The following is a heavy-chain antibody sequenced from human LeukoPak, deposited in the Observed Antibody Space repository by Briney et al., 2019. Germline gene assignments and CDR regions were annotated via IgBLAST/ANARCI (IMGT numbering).Heavy chain of an antibody. CDR1: GFTFSSYE. D-gene: IGHD5-18*01. CDR3: ARDRDTAVVDYFDY. CDR2: IYSGGST. V-gene: IGHV3-66*01. Sequence: GGSLRLSCAASGFTFSSYEMNWVRQAPGKGLEWVSVIYSGGSTYYADSVKGRFTISRDNSKNTLYLQMNSLRVEDTAVYYCARDRDTAVVDYFDYWGQGTLVTVSS. J-gene: IGHJ4*02.